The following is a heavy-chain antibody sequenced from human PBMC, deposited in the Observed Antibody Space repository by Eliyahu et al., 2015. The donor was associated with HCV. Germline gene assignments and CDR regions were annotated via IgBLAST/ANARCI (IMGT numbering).Heavy chain of an antibody. V-gene: IGHV4-34*01. J-gene: IGHJ4*02. CDR2: INNSGTT. CDR1: GGSFSGYY. Sequence: QVQLQQWGAGLLKPSETLSLTCGVYGGSFSGYYWTWIRQPPGKGLEWIGEINNSGTTNYNPSLKSRVTISLDTSKNQFSLKLSSVSAADTAVYYCARGAGSSYFISLLIWGQGTLVTVSS. D-gene: IGHD6-13*01. CDR3: ARGAGSSYFISLLI.